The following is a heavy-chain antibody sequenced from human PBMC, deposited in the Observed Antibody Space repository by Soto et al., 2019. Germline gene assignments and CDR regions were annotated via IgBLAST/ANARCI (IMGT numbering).Heavy chain of an antibody. V-gene: IGHV3-30*18. Sequence: QVQLVESGGGVVQPGRSLRLSCAASGFTFSSYAMHWVRQAPGKGLEWVAVISYDGSDKYYADSVKGRFTISRDNSKTTLNLQMNSLGADDTAVYYCAKALGELSPESYDYWGQGTLITVSS. CDR2: ISYDGSDK. CDR1: GFTFSSYA. CDR3: AKALGELSPESYDY. D-gene: IGHD3-16*02. J-gene: IGHJ4*02.